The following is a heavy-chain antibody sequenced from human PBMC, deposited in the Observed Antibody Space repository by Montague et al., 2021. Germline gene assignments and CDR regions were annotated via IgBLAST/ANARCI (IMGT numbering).Heavy chain of an antibody. Sequence: PALVKPTQTLTLTCTFSGFSLSTFGVGVGWIRQPPGKALEWLGLIYWDDEKRYSPSLGSRLTITKDTSKNQVVLTMTNIDPVDTGTYFCAHRGYSTSWFGYWGQGTLVTASS. CDR3: AHRGYSTSWFGY. V-gene: IGHV2-5*02. D-gene: IGHD5-12*01. J-gene: IGHJ5*01. CDR2: IYWDDEK. CDR1: GFSLSTFGVG.